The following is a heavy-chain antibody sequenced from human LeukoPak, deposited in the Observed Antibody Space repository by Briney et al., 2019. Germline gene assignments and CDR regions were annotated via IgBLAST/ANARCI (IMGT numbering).Heavy chain of an antibody. Sequence: PSETLSLTCAVYGGSFSGYYWTWIRQPPGKGLEWIGEIYHSGSTNYNPSLKSRVTISVDRSKNQFSLKLSSVTAADTAVYYCARREEETTFYYYYYMDVWGKGTTVTVSS. CDR2: IYHSGST. CDR3: ARREEETTFYYYYYMDV. D-gene: IGHD2/OR15-2a*01. V-gene: IGHV4-34*01. CDR1: GGSFSGYY. J-gene: IGHJ6*03.